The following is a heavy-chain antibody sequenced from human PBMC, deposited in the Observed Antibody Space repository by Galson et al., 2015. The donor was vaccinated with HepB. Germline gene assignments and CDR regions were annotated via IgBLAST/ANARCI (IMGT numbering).Heavy chain of an antibody. CDR3: AKDWTRLLWFGELPHPGY. Sequence: SLRLSCAASGFTFSSYGMHWVRQAPGKGLEWVAVISYDGSNKYYADSVKGRFTISRDNSKNTLYLQMNSLRAEDTAVYYCAKDWTRLLWFGELPHPGYWGQGTPVTVSS. D-gene: IGHD3-10*01. CDR1: GFTFSSYG. V-gene: IGHV3-30*18. CDR2: ISYDGSNK. J-gene: IGHJ4*02.